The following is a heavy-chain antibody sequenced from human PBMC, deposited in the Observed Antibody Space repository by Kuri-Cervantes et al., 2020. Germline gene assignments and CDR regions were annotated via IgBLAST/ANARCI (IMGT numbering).Heavy chain of an antibody. V-gene: IGHV1-18*01. CDR3: AREFIAVAGTLPPDY. J-gene: IGHJ4*02. CDR2: ISAYNGNT. Sequence: ASVKVSCKASGYTFTSYGISWVRQAPRQGLEWMGWISAYNGNTNYAQKLQGRVTMTTDTSTSTAYMELRSLRSGDTAVYYCAREFIAVAGTLPPDYWGQGTLVTVSS. CDR1: GYTFTSYG. D-gene: IGHD6-19*01.